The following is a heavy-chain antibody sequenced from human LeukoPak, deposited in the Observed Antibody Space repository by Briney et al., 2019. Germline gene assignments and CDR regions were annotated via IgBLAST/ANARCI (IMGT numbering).Heavy chain of an antibody. CDR2: ISDSGGRT. V-gene: IGHV3-23*01. D-gene: IGHD3-22*01. CDR3: AKRGVVIRVILVGFHKEAYYFDS. CDR1: GITLSNYG. J-gene: IGHJ4*02. Sequence: GGSLRLSCAVSGITLSNYGMGWVRQAPGKGLEWVASISDSGGRTNYADSVKGRFTISRDNPKKTLYLQMSSLRAEDTAVYFCAKRGVVIRVILVGFHKEAYYFDSWGQGALVTVSS.